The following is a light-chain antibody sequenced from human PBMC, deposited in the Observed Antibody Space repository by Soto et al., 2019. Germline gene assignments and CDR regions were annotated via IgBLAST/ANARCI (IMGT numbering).Light chain of an antibody. CDR1: QSFRGL. CDR2: DAY. V-gene: IGKV3-11*01. Sequence: EVVWTHSPVTLSLSPGERATLSCRASQSFRGLLAWYQQKPGQAPRLLIYDAYNRATGIPPRFSGSGSGTDFTLTISSLEPEASAVYYCQQRHMWPITFGQGRRLEI. J-gene: IGKJ5*01. CDR3: QQRHMWPIT.